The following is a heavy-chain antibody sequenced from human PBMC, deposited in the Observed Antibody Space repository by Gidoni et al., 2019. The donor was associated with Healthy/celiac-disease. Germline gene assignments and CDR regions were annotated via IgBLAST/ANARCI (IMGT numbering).Heavy chain of an antibody. CDR2: IKSKTDCGTT. Sequence: EVQLVESGGGLVKPGGSLRLYCAASGFTFSNAWMCWVSQAQGKGLEWVGRIKSKTDCGTTDYAAPVKVRFTISRYDSKNTLYLQMNSLKTEDTAVYYCTTTTYTKRGSSWPKGYWGQGTLVTVSS. V-gene: IGHV3-15*01. D-gene: IGHD6-13*01. J-gene: IGHJ4*02. CDR1: GFTFSNAW. CDR3: TTTTYTKRGSSWPKGY.